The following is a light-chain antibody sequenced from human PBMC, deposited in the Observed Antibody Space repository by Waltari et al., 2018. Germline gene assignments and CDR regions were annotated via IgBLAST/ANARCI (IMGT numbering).Light chain of an antibody. CDR2: LGS. Sequence: DIVMTQSPLSLSVTPGEPASISCRSRQSLLHRNGYNYLDLYLQKPGQSPQLLIYLGSNRASGVPDRFSGSGSGTDFTLKISRVETEDVGVYYCMQALESPRTFGQGTKVEIK. V-gene: IGKV2-28*01. CDR3: MQALESPRT. J-gene: IGKJ1*01. CDR1: QSLLHRNGYNY.